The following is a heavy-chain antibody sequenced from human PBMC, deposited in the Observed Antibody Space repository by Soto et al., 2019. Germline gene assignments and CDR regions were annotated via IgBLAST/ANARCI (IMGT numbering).Heavy chain of an antibody. J-gene: IGHJ5*02. CDR3: ARGGSGYAGGNWFDP. Sequence: GGSLRLSCAASGFTFSSYSMNWVRQAPGKGLEWVSSISSSSSYIYYADSVKGRFTISRDNAKNSLYLQMNSLRAEDTAVYYCARGGSGYAGGNWFDPWGQGTLVTVSS. CDR1: GFTFSSYS. V-gene: IGHV3-21*01. CDR2: ISSSSSYI. D-gene: IGHD5-12*01.